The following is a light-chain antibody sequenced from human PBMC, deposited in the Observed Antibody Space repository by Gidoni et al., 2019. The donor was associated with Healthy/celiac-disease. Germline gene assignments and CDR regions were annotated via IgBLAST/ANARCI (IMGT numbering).Light chain of an antibody. V-gene: IGLV2-14*01. CDR3: SSYTSSSPYV. Sequence: QSALTQPASVSGSPVQSITISCTGTSSDVGGYNYVSWYQQHQGKAPKLMIDEVSNRPSGVSNRFSGSKSGNTASLTISGLQAEDEADYYCSSYTSSSPYVFGTGTKVTVL. J-gene: IGLJ1*01. CDR1: SSDVGGYNY. CDR2: EVS.